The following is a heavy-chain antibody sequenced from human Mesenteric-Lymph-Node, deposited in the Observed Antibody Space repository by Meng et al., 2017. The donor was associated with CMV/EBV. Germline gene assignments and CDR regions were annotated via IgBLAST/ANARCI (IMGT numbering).Heavy chain of an antibody. CDR3: AKDRAPIGMATMGDFVD. CDR1: GFTFSSYA. CDR2: IYPGGSRT. Sequence: GESLKISCAASGFTFSSYAMSWVRQAPGKGLEWVSVIYPGGSRTLYRAAVKGRFTIARDDSTNTLSLQMNSLRGEDSAIYYCAKDRAPIGMATMGDFVDWGQGTLVTVSS. V-gene: IGHV3-23*03. D-gene: IGHD5-24*01. J-gene: IGHJ4*02.